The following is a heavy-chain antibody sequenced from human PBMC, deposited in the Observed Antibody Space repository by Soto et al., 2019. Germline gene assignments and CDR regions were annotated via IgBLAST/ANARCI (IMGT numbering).Heavy chain of an antibody. V-gene: IGHV1-8*01. J-gene: IGHJ4*02. D-gene: IGHD1-7*01. CDR1: GYTFTSYD. CDR3: ARVGYNWNYGPLYYFDY. CDR2: MNPNSGNT. Sequence: ASVKVSCKASGYTFTSYDINWVRQATGQGLEWMGWMNPNSGNTGYAQKFQGRATMTRNTSISTAYMELSSLRSEDTAVYYCARVGYNWNYGPLYYFDYWGQGTLVTVSS.